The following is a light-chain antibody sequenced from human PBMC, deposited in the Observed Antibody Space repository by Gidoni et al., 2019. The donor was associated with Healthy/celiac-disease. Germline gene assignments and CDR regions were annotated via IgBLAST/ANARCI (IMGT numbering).Light chain of an antibody. Sequence: ALRMTQPPSSFSASTGDRVTITCRASQGISSYLAWSQQKPGKAPKLLSYAASTLQSGVPARCRGSGYGTDFTLTISCLQSEDFATYYCQQYYSYPTFGGGTKVEIK. CDR2: AAS. V-gene: IGKV1-8*01. CDR1: QGISSY. CDR3: QQYYSYPT. J-gene: IGKJ4*01.